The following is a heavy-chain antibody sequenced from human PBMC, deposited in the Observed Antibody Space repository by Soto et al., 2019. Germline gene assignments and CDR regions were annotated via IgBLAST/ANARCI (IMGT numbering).Heavy chain of an antibody. CDR2: TSYSGTT. V-gene: IGHV4-30-4*01. CDR1: GGSMSSGIYY. CDR3: ATMGTPVTGLYYFAH. Sequence: PSETLSLTCTVSGGSMSSGIYYWSWIRQPPGKGLECIGFTSYSGTTYYNTSLWSRVSMSVDTSKNQFSLHVNSVTAADTAVYYCATMGTPVTGLYYFAHWG. J-gene: IGHJ4*01. D-gene: IGHD4-17*01.